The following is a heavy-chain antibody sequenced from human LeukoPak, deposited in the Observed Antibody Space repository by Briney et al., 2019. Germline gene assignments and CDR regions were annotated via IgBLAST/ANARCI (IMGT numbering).Heavy chain of an antibody. D-gene: IGHD3-10*01. CDR1: GYTFTGYY. CDR3: ARARSGPYGSGSLDAFDI. V-gene: IGHV1-2*02. Sequence: ASVKVSCKASGYTFTGYYMHWVRQAPGQGLEWMGWINPNSGGTNYAQKFQGRVTITADTSTSTAYMQLSSLRSEDTAVYYCARARSGPYGSGSLDAFDIWGQGTMVTVSS. J-gene: IGHJ3*02. CDR2: INPNSGGT.